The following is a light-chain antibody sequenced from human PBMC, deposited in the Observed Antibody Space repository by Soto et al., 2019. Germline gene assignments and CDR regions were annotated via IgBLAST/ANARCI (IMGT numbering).Light chain of an antibody. V-gene: IGLV2-14*01. CDR2: DVS. CDR1: SSDVGGYKY. CDR3: SSYTSSSSVV. Sequence: QSVPTQPASVSGSPGQSITISCTGTSSDVGGYKYVSWFQQHPDKAPKLIIYDVSKRPSGVSNRFSGSKSGNTASLTISGLQAEDEADYYCSSYTSSSSVVFGGGPKVTVL. J-gene: IGLJ2*01.